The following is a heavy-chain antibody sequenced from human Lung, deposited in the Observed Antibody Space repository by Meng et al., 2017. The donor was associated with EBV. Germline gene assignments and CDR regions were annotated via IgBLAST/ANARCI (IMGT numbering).Heavy chain of an antibody. J-gene: IGHJ4*02. CDR1: GFTFNNYS. V-gene: IGHV3-21*01. CDR2: ISTGGSYI. CDR3: ARDVAASGFDY. Sequence: EVQLVESGGGLVKPGGSLRLSCTASGFTFNNYSMNWVRQAPGEGLEWVSSISTGGSYIYYVDSLKGRFTISRDNAKNSLYLQMNSLRAEGTAVYYCARDVAASGFDYWGQGTLVTVSS. D-gene: IGHD6-25*01.